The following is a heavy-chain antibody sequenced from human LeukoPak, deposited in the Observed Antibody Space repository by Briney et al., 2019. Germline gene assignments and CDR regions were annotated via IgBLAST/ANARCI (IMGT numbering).Heavy chain of an antibody. V-gene: IGHV3-23*01. D-gene: IGHD2-15*01. CDR1: GFPFSDFS. Sequence: GSLRLSCATSGFPFSDFSMSWVRQAPGKGLEWISTTTSGGSSTYYADSVKGRFTIPRDNSKNTLYLQMSSLRAEEPPVNYCVKQSSARSLGEGGPGTLVSVSS. CDR2: TTSGGSST. J-gene: IGHJ4*02. CDR3: VKQSSARSLGE.